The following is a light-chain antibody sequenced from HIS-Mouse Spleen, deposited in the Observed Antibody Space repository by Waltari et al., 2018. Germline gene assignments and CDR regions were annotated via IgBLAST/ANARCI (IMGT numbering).Light chain of an antibody. J-gene: IGLJ2*01. Sequence: SYELTQPPSVSVSPGQTARTTCSGDALPKPYAYWYQQKSGKAPVLVIYEDSKRPSGIPERFSGYSSGTMATLTISGAQVEDEADYYCYSTDSSGNHRVFGGGTKLTVL. CDR3: YSTDSSGNHRV. CDR1: ALPKPY. CDR2: EDS. V-gene: IGLV3-10*01.